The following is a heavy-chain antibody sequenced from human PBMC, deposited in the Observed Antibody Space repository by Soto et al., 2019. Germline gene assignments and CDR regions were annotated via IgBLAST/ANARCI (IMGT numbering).Heavy chain of an antibody. J-gene: IGHJ4*02. V-gene: IGHV1-18*04. CDR3: ARDFYPVAYFFDY. CDR2: ISGYNDKT. CDR1: GYTFTNHG. D-gene: IGHD2-21*01. Sequence: ASVKVSCKASGYTFTNHGISWVRQAPGQGLEWVGWISGYNDKTKSAQKFQGRVTMTTDTSTSTAYMELRSLRSDDTAVYYCARDFYPVAYFFDYWGQGTLVTVSS.